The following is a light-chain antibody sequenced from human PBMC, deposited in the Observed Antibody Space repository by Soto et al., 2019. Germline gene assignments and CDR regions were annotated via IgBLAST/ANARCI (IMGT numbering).Light chain of an antibody. J-gene: IGLJ1*01. CDR2: EVS. Sequence: QSVLTQPASVSGSPGQSITISCNGTSSDVGGYNYVSWYQQHPGKAPKLIIYEVSNRPSEISTRFSGSKSGNTASLTISGLQAEDEADYYCSSYTSGSTYVFGTGTRSPS. CDR1: SSDVGGYNY. CDR3: SSYTSGSTYV. V-gene: IGLV2-14*01.